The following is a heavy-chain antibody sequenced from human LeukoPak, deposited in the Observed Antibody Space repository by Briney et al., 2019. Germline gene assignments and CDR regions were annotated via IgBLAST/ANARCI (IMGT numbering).Heavy chain of an antibody. V-gene: IGHV3-21*04. CDR3: AKVGYVVYRPPEGY. D-gene: IGHD3-16*01. Sequence: GGSLRLSCAASGFTFSNYNMNWVRQTPGKGLEWASSITRGSIYTFYADSVKGRFTISRDNSKNTLYLQMNSLRAEDTAVYYCAKVGYVVYRPPEGYWGQGTLVTVSS. CDR1: GFTFSNYN. J-gene: IGHJ4*02. CDR2: ITRGSIYT.